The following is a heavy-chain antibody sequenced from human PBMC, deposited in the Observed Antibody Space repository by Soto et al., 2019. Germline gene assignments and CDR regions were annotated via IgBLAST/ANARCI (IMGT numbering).Heavy chain of an antibody. Sequence: EVQLVESGGGLVKPGGSLRLSCAASGFTFSNAWMSWVRQAPGKGLEWVGRIKTKIDGGTTDYAAPVKGRFTISRDDSNNTLYLQMNILKTEVTAVYYCTKYYYHSGAYAGYWGQGTLVTVSS. CDR1: GFTFSNAW. CDR3: TKYYYHSGAYAGY. V-gene: IGHV3-15*01. J-gene: IGHJ4*02. CDR2: IKTKIDGGTT. D-gene: IGHD3-22*01.